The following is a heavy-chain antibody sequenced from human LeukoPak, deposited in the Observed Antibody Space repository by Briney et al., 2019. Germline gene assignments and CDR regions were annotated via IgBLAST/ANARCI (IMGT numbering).Heavy chain of an antibody. V-gene: IGHV3-21*01. CDR1: GFTFSSYS. Sequence: PGGSLRLSCAASGFTFSSYSMNWVRQAPGKGLEWVSSISSSSSYIYYADSVKGRFTISRDNAKNSLYLQMSSLRDEDTAVYYCAREGSGNYFYYFDYWGQGTLVSVS. CDR3: AREGSGNYFYYFDY. J-gene: IGHJ4*02. D-gene: IGHD4-11*01. CDR2: ISSSSSYI.